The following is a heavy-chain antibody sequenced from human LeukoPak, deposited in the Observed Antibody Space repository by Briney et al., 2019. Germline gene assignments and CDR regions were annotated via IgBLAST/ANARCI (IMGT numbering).Heavy chain of an antibody. CDR1: GGTFSSYA. V-gene: IGHV1-69*13. CDR2: IIPIFGTA. CDR3: ATGLSTGSGWLN. D-gene: IGHD6-19*01. Sequence: SVKVSCEASGGTFSSYAISWVRQAPGQGLEWMGGIIPIFGTANYAQKFQGRVTITADESTSTARMELSSLRSEDTAVYYCATGLSTGSGWLNWGQGTLVTVSS. J-gene: IGHJ4*02.